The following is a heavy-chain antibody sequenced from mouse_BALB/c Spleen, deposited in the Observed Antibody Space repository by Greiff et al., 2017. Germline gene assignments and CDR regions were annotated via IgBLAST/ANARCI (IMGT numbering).Heavy chain of an antibody. Sequence: DVMLVESGGGLVKPGGSLKLSCAASGFTFSSYTMSWVRQTPEKRLEWVATISSGGSYTYYPDSVKGRFTISRDNAKNTLYLQMSSLKSEDTAMYYCTRDRGEGAMDYWGQGTSVTVSS. CDR3: TRDRGEGAMDY. D-gene: IGHD3-3*01. CDR2: ISSGGSYT. J-gene: IGHJ4*01. V-gene: IGHV5-6-4*01. CDR1: GFTFSSYT.